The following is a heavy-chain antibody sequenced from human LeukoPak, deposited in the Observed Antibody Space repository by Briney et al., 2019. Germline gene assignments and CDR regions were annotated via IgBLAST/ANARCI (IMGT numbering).Heavy chain of an antibody. D-gene: IGHD4-23*01. J-gene: IGHJ4*02. V-gene: IGHV3-30*02. CDR1: GFTFSSYG. CDR2: IRYDGSNK. Sequence: GGSLRLSCAASGFTFSSYGMHWVRQAPGKGLERVAFIRYDGSNKYYADSVKGRFTTSRDNSKNTLYLQMNSLRAEDTAVYYCAKVLAVTSYGAKSIFDHWGQGTLVTASS. CDR3: AKVLAVTSYGAKSIFDH.